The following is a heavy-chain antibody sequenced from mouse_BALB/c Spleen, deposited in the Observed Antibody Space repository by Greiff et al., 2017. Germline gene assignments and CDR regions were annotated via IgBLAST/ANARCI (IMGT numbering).Heavy chain of an antibody. D-gene: IGHD2-3*01. CDR2: ISYSGST. CDR1: GDSITSGY. J-gene: IGHJ3*01. Sequence: EVQRVESGPSLVKPSQTLSLTCSVTGDSITSGYWNWIRKFPGNKLEYMGYISYSGSTYYNPSLKSRISITRDTSKNQYYLQLNSVTTEDTATYYCAREGGYYSAWFAYWGQGTLVTVSA. V-gene: IGHV3-8*02. CDR3: AREGGYYSAWFAY.